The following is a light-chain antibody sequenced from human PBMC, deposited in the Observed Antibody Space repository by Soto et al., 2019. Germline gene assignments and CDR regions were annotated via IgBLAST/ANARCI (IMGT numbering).Light chain of an antibody. CDR2: GAS. J-gene: IGKJ1*01. CDR1: QSVSSN. CDR3: QQYDKWPPWT. Sequence: EVVMTQSPATLSVSPGERATVSCRASQSVSSNLAWYQQKPGQAPRLLIYGASTRASGVPARFSGSGSGTDFTLTITSLQSEDFAVYYCQQYDKWPPWTFGQGTKVDIK. V-gene: IGKV3-15*01.